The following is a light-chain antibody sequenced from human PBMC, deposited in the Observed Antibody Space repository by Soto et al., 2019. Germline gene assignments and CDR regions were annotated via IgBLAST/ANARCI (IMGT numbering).Light chain of an antibody. CDR2: DVT. V-gene: IGLV2-11*01. CDR3: CSFTSSNTHV. J-gene: IGLJ1*01. CDR1: SSDVGRYDY. Sequence: QSVLTQPRSVSASPGQSVTISCTGTSSDVGRYDYVSWYQQHPGKAPKLIVYDVTERPSGVPDRFSGSKSGNTASLTISGLQAEDEADYYCCSFTSSNTHVFGTGTKLTVL.